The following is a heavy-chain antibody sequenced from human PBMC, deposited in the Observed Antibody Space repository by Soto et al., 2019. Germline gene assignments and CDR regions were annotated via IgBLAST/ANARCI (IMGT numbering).Heavy chain of an antibody. Sequence: QVQLVQSGAEVKKPGASVKVSCKASGYTFTSYAMHWVRQAPGQRLEWMGWINAGNGNTKYSQKFQGRVTITRDTSASTAYMELSSLRSEDTAVYYCARVGQWLVRGECEYWGQGTLVTVSS. J-gene: IGHJ4*02. CDR3: ARVGQWLVRGECEY. D-gene: IGHD6-19*01. V-gene: IGHV1-3*01. CDR2: INAGNGNT. CDR1: GYTFTSYA.